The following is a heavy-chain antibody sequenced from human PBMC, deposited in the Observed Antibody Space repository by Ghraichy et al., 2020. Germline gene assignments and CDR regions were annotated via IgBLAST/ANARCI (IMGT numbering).Heavy chain of an antibody. D-gene: IGHD3-22*01. CDR1: GFTFSSYW. J-gene: IGHJ4*02. V-gene: IGHV3-7*01. Sequence: GGSLRLSCAASGFTFSSYWMSWVRQAPGKGLEWVANIKQDGSEKYYVDSVKGRFTISRDNAKNSLYLQMNSLRAEDTAVYYCAREGENYYDSSGYYGWGQGTLVTVSS. CDR2: IKQDGSEK. CDR3: AREGENYYDSSGYYG.